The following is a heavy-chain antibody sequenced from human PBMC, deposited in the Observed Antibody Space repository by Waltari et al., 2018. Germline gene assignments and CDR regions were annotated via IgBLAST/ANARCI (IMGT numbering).Heavy chain of an antibody. CDR3: ARGRRYCSSTSCYKLDYYYYYMDV. D-gene: IGHD2-2*02. CDR1: GGSFSGYY. Sequence: QVQLQQWGAGLLKPSETLSLTCAVYGGSFSGYYWSWIRQPPGKGLEWMWESNHSGSTNYNPSLKSRVTISVDTSKNQFSLKLSSVTAADTAVYYCARGRRYCSSTSCYKLDYYYYYMDVWGKGTTVTISS. J-gene: IGHJ6*03. V-gene: IGHV4-34*01. CDR2: SNHSGST.